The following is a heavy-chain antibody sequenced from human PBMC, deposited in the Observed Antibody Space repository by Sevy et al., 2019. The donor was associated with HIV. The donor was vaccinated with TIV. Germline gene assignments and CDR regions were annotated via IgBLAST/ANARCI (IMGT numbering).Heavy chain of an antibody. CDR2: ISSNGGST. Sequence: GGSLRLSCSASAFTFSSYAMHWVRQAPGKGLEYVSAISSNGGSTYYADSVKGRFTISRDNSKNTLYLQMSSLRAEDTAVYYCVKEGIYSGYDRYYYGMDVWGQGTTVTVSS. V-gene: IGHV3-64D*06. CDR3: VKEGIYSGYDRYYYGMDV. D-gene: IGHD5-12*01. CDR1: AFTFSSYA. J-gene: IGHJ6*02.